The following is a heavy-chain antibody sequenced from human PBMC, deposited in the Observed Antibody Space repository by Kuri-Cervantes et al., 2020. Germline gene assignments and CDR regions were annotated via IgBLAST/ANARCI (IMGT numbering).Heavy chain of an antibody. D-gene: IGHD3-16*02. J-gene: IGHJ6*03. Sequence: SVKVSCKASGFTFTNSIIQWVRQSRGQRLEWMGWIVVGSGYTKFAQKFQERVTITRDMSTNTAYLELSSLRSEDTAVYYCAADFDYQGVIRFYYYMHVWGTGTTVTISS. CDR3: AADFDYQGVIRFYYYMHV. V-gene: IGHV1-58*02. CDR1: GFTFTNSI. CDR2: IVVGSGYT.